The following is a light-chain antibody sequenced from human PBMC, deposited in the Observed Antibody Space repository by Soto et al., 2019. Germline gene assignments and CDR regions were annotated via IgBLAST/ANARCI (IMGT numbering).Light chain of an antibody. CDR2: RND. Sequence: QSVLTQSPSASGTPGQRVTISCSGSRSNIGSNHVHWYRQLPGTAPKVLIYRNDQRPSGVPDRFSGSKSGTSASLAISGLRSEDEADYYCAAWDDSLLGPVFGGGTKVTVL. CDR1: RSNIGSNH. CDR3: AAWDDSLLGPV. V-gene: IGLV1-47*01. J-gene: IGLJ2*01.